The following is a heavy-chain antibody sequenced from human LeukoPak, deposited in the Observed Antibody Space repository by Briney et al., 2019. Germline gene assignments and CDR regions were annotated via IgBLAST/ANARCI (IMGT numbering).Heavy chain of an antibody. D-gene: IGHD6-25*01. J-gene: IGHJ4*02. CDR2: IFYTGSA. Sequence: SETLSLTCTVSGFSINNGRYYWGWIRQPPGMQLEWIGSIFYTGSAHYHPSFESRVVITIDTANNQFSLRLPSVTAADTAVYFCARRGIAAAAHFDFWGQGSLVNVSS. V-gene: IGHV4-39*01. CDR3: ARRGIAAAAHFDF. CDR1: GFSINNGRYY.